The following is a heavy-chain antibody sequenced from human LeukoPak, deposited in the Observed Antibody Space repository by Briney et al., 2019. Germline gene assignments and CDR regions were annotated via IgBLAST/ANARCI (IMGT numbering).Heavy chain of an antibody. V-gene: IGHV4-39*07. CDR2: IYYSGST. D-gene: IGHD6-6*01. Sequence: SETLSLTCTVSGGSISSSSYYWGWIRQPPGKGLEWIGSIYYSGSTYYNPSLKSRVIISVDTSKNQFSLKLSSVTAADTAVYYCARDTYSISGWVHFDLWGRGTLVTVSS. J-gene: IGHJ2*01. CDR1: GGSISSSSYY. CDR3: ARDTYSISGWVHFDL.